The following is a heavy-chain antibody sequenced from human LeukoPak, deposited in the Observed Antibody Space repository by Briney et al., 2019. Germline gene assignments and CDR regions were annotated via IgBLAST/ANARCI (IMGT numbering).Heavy chain of an antibody. D-gene: IGHD3-9*01. CDR2: ISGSGGST. CDR3: AKVLTFDYAGNWFDP. Sequence: QPGGSLRLSCAASGFTFSSYAMSWVRQAPGKRLEWVSAISGSGGSTYYADSVKGRFTISRDNSKNTLYLQMNSLRAEDTAVYYCAKVLTFDYAGNWFDPWGQGTLVTVSS. V-gene: IGHV3-23*01. J-gene: IGHJ5*02. CDR1: GFTFSSYA.